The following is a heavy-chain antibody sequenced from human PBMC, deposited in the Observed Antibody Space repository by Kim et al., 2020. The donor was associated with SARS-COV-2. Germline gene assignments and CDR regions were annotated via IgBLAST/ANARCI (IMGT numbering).Heavy chain of an antibody. D-gene: IGHD3-10*01. CDR1: GFDYGNYI. Sequence: GGSLRLSCAASGFDYGNYIMNWVRQVPGKGLEWVSSISTDGSSTHYAPSVKGRFTISRDNAKNSLSLQMDSLRAEDTALYYCARDRASITVVRGVIGYWGQGTQVTVPS. V-gene: IGHV3-21*01. J-gene: IGHJ4*02. CDR2: ISTDGSST. CDR3: ARDRASITVVRGVIGY.